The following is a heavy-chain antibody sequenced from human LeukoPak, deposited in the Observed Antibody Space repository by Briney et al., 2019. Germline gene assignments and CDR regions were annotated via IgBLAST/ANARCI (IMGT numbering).Heavy chain of an antibody. CDR1: GFTFDDYA. CDR2: ISWNSGSI. J-gene: IGHJ4*02. D-gene: IGHD1-7*01. Sequence: GRSLRLSCAASGFTFDDYAMHWVRQAPGKGLEWVSGISWNSGSIGYADSVKGRFTISRDNAKNSLYLQMNSLRAEDTALYYCARDRTVWTGTMGALDYWGQGTLVTVSS. CDR3: ARDRTVWTGTMGALDY. V-gene: IGHV3-9*01.